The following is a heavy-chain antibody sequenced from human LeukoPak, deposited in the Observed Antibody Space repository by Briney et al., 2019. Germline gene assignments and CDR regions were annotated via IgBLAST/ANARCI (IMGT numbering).Heavy chain of an antibody. CDR3: ARDQLGVAATQYFQH. CDR1: GFTFSRYS. J-gene: IGHJ1*01. CDR2: ISSSSTYI. V-gene: IGHV3-21*01. Sequence: GGSLRLSCAASGFTFSRYSMNWVRQAPGKGLEWVSSISSSSTYIYYADSVKGRFTISRDNAKNSLYLQMSSLRAEDTAVYYCARDQLGVAATQYFQHWGQGTLVTVSS. D-gene: IGHD1-26*01.